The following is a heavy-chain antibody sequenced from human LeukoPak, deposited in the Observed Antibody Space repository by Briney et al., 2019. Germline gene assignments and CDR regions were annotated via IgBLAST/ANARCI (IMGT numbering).Heavy chain of an antibody. Sequence: GGSLRLSCTASGLTFSGYGMHWVRQAPGKGLEWVALVSYDGSHKFYADSVKGRFTISRDDSKNTLYLQMSSLRAEDTAVYYCAAREQNNYFDYWGQGTLVTVSS. D-gene: IGHD1/OR15-1a*01. V-gene: IGHV3-33*05. CDR1: GLTFSGYG. CDR2: VSYDGSHK. J-gene: IGHJ4*02. CDR3: AAREQNNYFDY.